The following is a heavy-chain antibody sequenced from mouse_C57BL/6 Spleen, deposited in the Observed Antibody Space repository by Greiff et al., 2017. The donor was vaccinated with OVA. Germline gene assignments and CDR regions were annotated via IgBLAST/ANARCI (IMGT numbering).Heavy chain of an antibody. J-gene: IGHJ3*01. CDR3: ARGDYYGSSYVPFFAY. V-gene: IGHV1-39*01. CDR2: INPNYGTP. Sequence: VQLQQSGPELVKPGASVKISCKASGYSFTDYNMNWVKQSNGKSLEWIGVINPNYGTPSYNQKFKGKATLTVDQSSSTAYMQLNSLTSEDSAVYYCARGDYYGSSYVPFFAYWGQGTLVTVSA. CDR1: GYSFTDYN. D-gene: IGHD1-1*01.